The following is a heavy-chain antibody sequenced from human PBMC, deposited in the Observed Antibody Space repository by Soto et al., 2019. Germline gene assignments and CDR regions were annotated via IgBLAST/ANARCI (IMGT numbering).Heavy chain of an antibody. J-gene: IGHJ6*02. V-gene: IGHV1-69*12. CDR2: IIPIFNMT. Sequence: QVQLVQSGAELKKPGSSVKVSCKASGGTFSSFAISWVRQAPGQGLEWMGGIIPIFNMTNYAQKFQGKVTISADEFTSTAYMEMSSLRSEDTAVFYCARSLGPRYQLVYNYYYGMDVWGQGTTVTVSS. CDR3: ARSLGPRYQLVYNYYYGMDV. D-gene: IGHD2-2*01. CDR1: GGTFSSFA.